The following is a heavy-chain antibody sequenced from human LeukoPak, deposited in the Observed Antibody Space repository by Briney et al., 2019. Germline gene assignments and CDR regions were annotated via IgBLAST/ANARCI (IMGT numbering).Heavy chain of an antibody. Sequence: GGSLRLSCAASGFTFSSYGMHWVRQAPGKGLEWVAVISYDGSNKYYADSVKGRFTISRDNSKNTLYLQMNSLRAEDTAVYYCARDTYYYDSSGYYYPGGCDYWGQGTLVTVSS. J-gene: IGHJ4*02. D-gene: IGHD3-22*01. CDR2: ISYDGSNK. CDR3: ARDTYYYDSSGYYYPGGCDY. V-gene: IGHV3-30*03. CDR1: GFTFSSYG.